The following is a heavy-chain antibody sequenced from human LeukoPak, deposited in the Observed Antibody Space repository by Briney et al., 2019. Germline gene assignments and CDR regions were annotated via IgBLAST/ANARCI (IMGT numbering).Heavy chain of an antibody. Sequence: PGGSLRPSCAASGFTFSSYAMSWVRQAPGKGLEWVSVIYSGGSTYYADSVKGRFTISRHNSKNTLYLQMNSLRAEDTAVYYCAREYSSSSGELGYFDYWGQGTLVTVSS. CDR2: IYSGGST. D-gene: IGHD6-6*01. J-gene: IGHJ4*02. CDR3: AREYSSSSGELGYFDY. CDR1: GFTFSSYA. V-gene: IGHV3-53*04.